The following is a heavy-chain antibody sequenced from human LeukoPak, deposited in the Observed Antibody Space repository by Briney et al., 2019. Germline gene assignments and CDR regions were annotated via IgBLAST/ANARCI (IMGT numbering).Heavy chain of an antibody. J-gene: IGHJ6*03. D-gene: IGHD3-10*01. CDR3: ARVWYGETSNYYYYMDV. V-gene: IGHV3-30*04. Sequence: HPGGSLRLSCAASGFTFNNYAMHWVRQAPGEGLEWVAVISRDGTVQYYADSVKGRLTIPRDNSQSTLYLQMNSLRAEDTAVYYCARVWYGETSNYYYYMDVWGKGTTVTISS. CDR2: ISRDGTVQ. CDR1: GFTFNNYA.